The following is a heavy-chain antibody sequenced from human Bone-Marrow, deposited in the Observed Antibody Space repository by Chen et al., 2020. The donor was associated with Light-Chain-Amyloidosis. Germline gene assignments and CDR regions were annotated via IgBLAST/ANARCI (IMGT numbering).Heavy chain of an antibody. CDR3: ARRRDGYNFDY. D-gene: IGHD5-12*01. CDR1: GYTFPNYW. J-gene: IGHJ4*02. Sequence: EVQLEQSGPEAKKPGESLKIPCKGSGYTFPNYWIGGGRQMPGKGLEWMGVFYPDDSDARYSPSFEGQVTISADKSITTAYLQWRSLKASDTAMYYCARRRDGYNFDYWGQGTLVTVSS. V-gene: IGHV5-51*01. CDR2: FYPDDSDA.